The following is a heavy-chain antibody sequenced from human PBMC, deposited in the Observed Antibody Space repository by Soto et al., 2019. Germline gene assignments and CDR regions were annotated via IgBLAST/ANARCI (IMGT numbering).Heavy chain of an antibody. D-gene: IGHD3-10*01. Sequence: GGSLRLSCAASGFTFSSYGMHWVRQAPGKGLEWVAVISYDGSNKYYADSVKGRFTISRDNSKNTLYLQMNSLRAEDTAVYYCAKPRLPYSYGSGSSTDYWGQGTLVTVSS. CDR3: AKPRLPYSYGSGSSTDY. J-gene: IGHJ4*02. V-gene: IGHV3-30*18. CDR2: ISYDGSNK. CDR1: GFTFSSYG.